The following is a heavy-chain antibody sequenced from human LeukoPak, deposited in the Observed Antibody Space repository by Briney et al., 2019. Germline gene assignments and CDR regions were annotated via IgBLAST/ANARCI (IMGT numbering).Heavy chain of an antibody. CDR2: ISGSGGST. CDR1: GFTFSSYA. V-gene: IGHV3-23*01. CDR3: AKSKQWLTLFDY. J-gene: IGHJ4*02. Sequence: GGSLRLSCAAFGFTFSSYAMSWVRQAPGKGLEWVSAISGSGGSTYYADSVKGRFTNSRDNSKNTLYLQMNSLRAEDTAVYYCAKSKQWLTLFDYWGQGTLVTVSS. D-gene: IGHD6-19*01.